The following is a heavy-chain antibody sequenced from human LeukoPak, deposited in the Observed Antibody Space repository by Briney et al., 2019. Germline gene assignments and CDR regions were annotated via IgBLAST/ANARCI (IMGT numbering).Heavy chain of an antibody. CDR2: IYHSGST. CDR1: GGSISSYY. V-gene: IGHV4-59*12. Sequence: SETLSLTCTVSGGSISSYYWSWIRQPPGKGLEWIGYIYHSGSTYYNTSLKSRVTISVDGSKNQFSLKLSSVTAADTAVYYCARDRDSSTWYSYFDYWGLGSRVTVSS. CDR3: ARDRDSSTWYSYFDY. J-gene: IGHJ4*02. D-gene: IGHD6-13*01.